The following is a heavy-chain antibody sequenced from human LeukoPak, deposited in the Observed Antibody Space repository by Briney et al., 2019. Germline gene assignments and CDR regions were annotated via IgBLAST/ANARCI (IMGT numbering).Heavy chain of an antibody. CDR1: GFTFSSYA. Sequence: GGSLRLSCAASGFTFSSYAMSWVRQAPGKGLEWVAVVYSGGRTYYADSVKGRFTISRDNSKNTLYLQMNSLRAEDTAVYYCAEDDWFGEFFYWGQGTLVTVSS. D-gene: IGHD3-10*01. J-gene: IGHJ4*02. V-gene: IGHV3-23*03. CDR2: VYSGGRT. CDR3: AEDDWFGEFFY.